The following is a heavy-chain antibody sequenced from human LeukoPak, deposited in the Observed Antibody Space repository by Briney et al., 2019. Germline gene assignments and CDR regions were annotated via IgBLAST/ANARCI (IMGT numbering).Heavy chain of an antibody. CDR2: IYYSGST. CDR3: ARGTKPDNIAAVGQFDY. V-gene: IGHV4-59*01. CDR1: GGSISSYY. Sequence: SETLSLTCTVSGGSISSYYWSWIRQPPGKGLEWIGYIYYSGSTNYNPSLKSRVTISVDTSKNQFSLKLSSVTAADTAVYYCARGTKPDNIAAVGQFDYWGQGTLVTVSS. D-gene: IGHD6-13*01. J-gene: IGHJ4*02.